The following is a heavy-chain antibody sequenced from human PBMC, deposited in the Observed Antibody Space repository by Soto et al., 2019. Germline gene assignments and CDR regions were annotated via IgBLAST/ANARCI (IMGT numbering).Heavy chain of an antibody. D-gene: IGHD6-19*01. J-gene: IGHJ5*02. CDR2: ISHDGGDK. CDR3: AKDLYGAGWYNYFDP. Sequence: QVHLVESGGGVVQPGRSLRLSCAASGFTFSTTGMHWVRQAPGKGLEWVAMISHDGGDKHYTDSVKGRFTISRDTSKNTLYLQMNSLRPEDTAMYHCAKDLYGAGWYNYFDPWGPGTLVTVSS. V-gene: IGHV3-30*18. CDR1: GFTFSTTG.